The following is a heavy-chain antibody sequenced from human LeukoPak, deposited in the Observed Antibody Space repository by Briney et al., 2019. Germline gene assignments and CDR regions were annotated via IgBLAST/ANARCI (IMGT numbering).Heavy chain of an antibody. V-gene: IGHV3-48*01. Sequence: GGSLRLSCAASGFTFSSYSMNWVRQAPGKGLEWVSSISTSNSIYYADSVRGRFTISRDNAKNSLSLQMDSLRAEDTAAYYCARRREPELWGQGTMVTVSS. D-gene: IGHD1-14*01. CDR1: GFTFSSYS. J-gene: IGHJ3*01. CDR3: ARRREPEL. CDR2: ISTSNSI.